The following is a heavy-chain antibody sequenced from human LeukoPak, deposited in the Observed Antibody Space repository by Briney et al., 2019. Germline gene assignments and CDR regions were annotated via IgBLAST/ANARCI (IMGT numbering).Heavy chain of an antibody. Sequence: SETLSLTCTVSGYSISSGYYWGWIRQPPGKGLEWIGSIYHSGSTYYNPSLKSRVTISVDTSKNQFSLKLSSVTAADTAVYYCARESHLISGYSYGYDYWGQGTLVTVSS. V-gene: IGHV4-38-2*02. CDR3: ARESHLISGYSYGYDY. CDR1: GYSISSGYY. D-gene: IGHD5-18*01. J-gene: IGHJ4*02. CDR2: IYHSGST.